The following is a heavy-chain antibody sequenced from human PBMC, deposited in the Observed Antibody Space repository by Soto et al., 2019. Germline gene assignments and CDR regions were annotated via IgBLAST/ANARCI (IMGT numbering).Heavy chain of an antibody. CDR3: VRAAVVVPAAAPGYFDC. V-gene: IGHV4-59*13. CDR1: GGSISSNS. D-gene: IGHD2-2*01. Sequence: SETLSLTCSVSGGSISSNSWSWIRQPPGKGLEWIGYISYSGSTNYNLSLMSRLTISIDTSKNQFSLKLSSVTAADTAVYYCVRAAVVVPAAAPGYFDCWGQGXLVTVYS. J-gene: IGHJ4*02. CDR2: ISYSGST.